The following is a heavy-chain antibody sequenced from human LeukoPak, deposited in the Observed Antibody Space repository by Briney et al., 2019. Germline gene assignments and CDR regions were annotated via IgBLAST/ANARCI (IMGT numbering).Heavy chain of an antibody. J-gene: IGHJ3*02. V-gene: IGHV4-39*01. CDR1: GVSISSSNSY. Sequence: SETLSLTCTVSGVSISSSNSYWGWIRQPPGKGLEWIGSIYYSGNTYYNSSLKSRVTISVDTSKNQVPLRLTSVTAADTAVYYCARTLKSGDAFDIWGQGTMVTVSS. CDR3: ARTLKSGDAFDI. D-gene: IGHD1-14*01. CDR2: IYYSGNT.